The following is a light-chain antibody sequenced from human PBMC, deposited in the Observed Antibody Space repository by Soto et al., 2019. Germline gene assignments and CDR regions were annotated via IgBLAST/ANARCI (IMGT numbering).Light chain of an antibody. CDR1: QGIRDD. J-gene: IGKJ1*01. CDR2: AAS. V-gene: IGKV1-6*01. Sequence: AIQMTQSPSSLSASVGDRVTITCRASQGIRDDLGWYQQKPGKAPKLLIYAASNLQSGVPSRFSGSGFGADFTLTVSSLQPEDSATYYCLQEYNYPRTFGQGTKVEIK. CDR3: LQEYNYPRT.